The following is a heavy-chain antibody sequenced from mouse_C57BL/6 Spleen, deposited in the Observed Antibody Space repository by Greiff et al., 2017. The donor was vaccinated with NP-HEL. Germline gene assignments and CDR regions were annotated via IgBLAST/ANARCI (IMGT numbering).Heavy chain of an antibody. D-gene: IGHD2-13*01. CDR3: ARSGDYSPFDY. CDR1: GYSFTAYY. J-gene: IGHJ2*01. CDR2: INPSTGGT. V-gene: IGHV1-42*01. Sequence: EVQLQQSGPELVKPGASVKISCKASGYSFTAYYMNWVKQSPEKSLEWIGEINPSTGGTTYNQKFKAKATLTVDKSSSTAYMQLKSLTSEDSAVYYCARSGDYSPFDYWGQGTTLTVSS.